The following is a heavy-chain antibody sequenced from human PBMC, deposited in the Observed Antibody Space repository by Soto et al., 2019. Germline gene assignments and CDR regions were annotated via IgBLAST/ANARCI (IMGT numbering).Heavy chain of an antibody. CDR3: AKGMDYDYVWGSYRYTLAREEIRLNYGMDV. CDR2: ISGSGGST. J-gene: IGHJ6*02. V-gene: IGHV3-23*01. CDR1: GFTFSSYA. Sequence: PGGSLRLSCAASGFTFSSYAMSWVRQAPGKGLEWVSAISGSGGSTYYADSVKGRFTISRDNSKNTLYLQMNSLRAEDTAVYYCAKGMDYDYVWGSYRYTLAREEIRLNYGMDVWGQGTTVTVSS. D-gene: IGHD3-16*02.